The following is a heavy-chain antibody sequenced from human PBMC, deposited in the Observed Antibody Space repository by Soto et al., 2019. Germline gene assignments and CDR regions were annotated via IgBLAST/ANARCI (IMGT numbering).Heavy chain of an antibody. CDR2: IYPGDSDT. D-gene: IGHD3-10*01. Sequence: PGESLKISCKGSGYSFSTYWIGWVRQMPGKGLEWMGIIYPGDSDTRYSPSFQGQVTISADKSISTAYLQWSSLKASDTAMYYCARRDYYGSERDHYYYYGMDVWGQGTTVTVSS. CDR1: GYSFSTYW. V-gene: IGHV5-51*01. CDR3: ARRDYYGSERDHYYYYGMDV. J-gene: IGHJ6*02.